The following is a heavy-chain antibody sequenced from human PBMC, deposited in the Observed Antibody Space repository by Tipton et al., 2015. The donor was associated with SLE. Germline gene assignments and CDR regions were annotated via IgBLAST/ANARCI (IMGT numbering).Heavy chain of an antibody. V-gene: IGHV4-39*01. J-gene: IGHJ4*02. D-gene: IGHD4-17*01. CDR2: LYHSGDT. CDR3: ATPNDYAEYGKVY. Sequence: TLSLTCTVSGDSITSFNQYWGWIRQPPGRRLEYLASLYHSGDTYYNPSLRSRLTISMDTSKNQFSLRLRSVTAADTGVYYCATPNDYAEYGKVYWGPGTVVTVSS. CDR1: GDSITSFNQY.